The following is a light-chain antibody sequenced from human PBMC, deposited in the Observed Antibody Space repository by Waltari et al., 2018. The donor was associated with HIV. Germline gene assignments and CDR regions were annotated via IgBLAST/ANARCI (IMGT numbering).Light chain of an antibody. CDR1: QSVTSSF. CDR2: AAS. CDR3: QQYGSSPVT. J-gene: IGKJ4*01. V-gene: IGKV3-20*01. Sequence: DIVLTQSTGPLSLSPGQRATLSCSASQSVTSSFLSCYQQKPGQAPRLLIYAASSRATGIPDRFSGGGSGTDFTHTISRLEPEDFAVYYCQQYGSSPVTFGGGTKVDIK.